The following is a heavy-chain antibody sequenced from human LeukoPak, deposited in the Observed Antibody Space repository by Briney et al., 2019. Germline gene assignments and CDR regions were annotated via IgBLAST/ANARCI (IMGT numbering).Heavy chain of an antibody. CDR2: IKQDGIEK. J-gene: IGHJ4*02. V-gene: IGHV3-7*01. Sequence: GGSLRLSCAASGFSFSSYWMSWVRQAPGKGLEWVANIKQDGIEKHYVDSVKGRFTISRDSAKNSLYLQMNSLRAEDTAAYYCARDRLNELDYWGQGTLVTVSS. CDR1: GFSFSSYW. CDR3: ARDRLNELDY. D-gene: IGHD3-22*01.